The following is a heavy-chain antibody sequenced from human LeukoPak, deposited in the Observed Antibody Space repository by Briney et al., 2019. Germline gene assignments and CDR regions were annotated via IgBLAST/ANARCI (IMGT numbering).Heavy chain of an antibody. CDR1: GGSISSYY. CDR3: ARGAHYFERSGYLMPLIY. CDR2: IYYSGST. J-gene: IGHJ4*02. D-gene: IGHD3-22*01. V-gene: IGHV4-59*01. Sequence: PSETLSLTWTVSGGSISSYYWSWIRQPPGKGLEWIGYIYYSGSTNYNPSLKSRVTISVDTSKNQFSLKMSSVTAADTAVYYCARGAHYFERSGYLMPLIYWGPGTLVTVSS.